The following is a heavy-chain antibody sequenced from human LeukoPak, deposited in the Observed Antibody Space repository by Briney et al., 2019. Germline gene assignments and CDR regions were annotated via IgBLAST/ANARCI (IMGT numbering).Heavy chain of an antibody. D-gene: IGHD2-15*01. J-gene: IGHJ3*02. CDR1: GFTFSSYA. Sequence: PGGSLRLSCAASGFTFSSYAMSWVRQAPGKGLEWVSAISGSGGSTYYADSVKGRFTISRDNSKNTLYLQMNSLRAEDTAVYYCARKTRLGYCSGGSCYSGTAGAFDIWGQGTMVTVSS. V-gene: IGHV3-23*01. CDR2: ISGSGGST. CDR3: ARKTRLGYCSGGSCYSGTAGAFDI.